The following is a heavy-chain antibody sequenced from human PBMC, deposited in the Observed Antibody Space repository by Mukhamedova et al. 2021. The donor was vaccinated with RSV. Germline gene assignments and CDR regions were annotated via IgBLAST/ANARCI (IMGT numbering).Heavy chain of an antibody. J-gene: IGHJ4*02. V-gene: IGHV1-18*01. CDR2: ISAYNGNT. CDR3: ARVICTNGVCYTKFDY. D-gene: IGHD2-8*01. Sequence: GLEWMGWISAYNGNTNYAQKLQGRVTMTTDTSTSTAYMELRSLRSDDTAVYYCARVICTNGVCYTKFDYWGQGTLVTVSS.